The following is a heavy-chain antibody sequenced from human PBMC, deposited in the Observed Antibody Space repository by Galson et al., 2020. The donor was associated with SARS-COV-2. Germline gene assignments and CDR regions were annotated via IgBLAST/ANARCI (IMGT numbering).Heavy chain of an antibody. CDR3: ARGRFNWNYVRFDP. Sequence: GGSLRLSCTASGFTFDDYDMAWVRQAPGKGLEWVSGITWNGSTTGYADSVKGRFTISRDNAKNSLYLQMNSLRADETAFYHWARGRFNWNYVRFDPWGQGTLVTVSS. V-gene: IGHV3-20*01. CDR2: ITWNGSTT. D-gene: IGHD1-7*01. CDR1: GFTFDDYD. J-gene: IGHJ5*02.